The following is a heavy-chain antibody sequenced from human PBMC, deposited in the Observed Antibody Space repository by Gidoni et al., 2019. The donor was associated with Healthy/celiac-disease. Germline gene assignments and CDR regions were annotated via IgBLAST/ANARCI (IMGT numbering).Heavy chain of an antibody. Sequence: QVQLQESGPGLVKPSQTLSLTCTVSGGSISSGGYSWSWIRQHPGKGLEWLGYIYYSGSTYYNPSLKSRVTISVDTSKNQFSLKLSSVTAADTAVYYCARARGYDYVWGSYRYTGDPFDPWGQGTLVTVSS. V-gene: IGHV4-31*03. D-gene: IGHD3-16*02. CDR1: GGSISSGGYS. CDR3: ARARGYDYVWGSYRYTGDPFDP. CDR2: IYYSGST. J-gene: IGHJ5*02.